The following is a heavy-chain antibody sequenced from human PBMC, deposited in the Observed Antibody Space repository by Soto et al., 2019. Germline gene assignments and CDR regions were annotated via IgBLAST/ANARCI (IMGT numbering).Heavy chain of an antibody. CDR3: ARGDSTGCSNGVCSFFYNHDMDV. V-gene: IGHV1-2*02. J-gene: IGHJ6*02. Sequence: ASVKVSCKASGYTFNDYYIHWVRLAPGQGLEWMGWINPKSGDTSYAQKLQGRVTMTTDTAISTAFMELTRLTSDDTAMYYCARGDSTGCSNGVCSFFYNHDMDVWC. D-gene: IGHD2-8*01. CDR1: GYTFNDYY. CDR2: INPKSGDT.